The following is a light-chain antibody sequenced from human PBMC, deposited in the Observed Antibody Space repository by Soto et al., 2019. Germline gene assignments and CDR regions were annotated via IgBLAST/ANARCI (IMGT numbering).Light chain of an antibody. CDR2: DVS. V-gene: IGLV2-14*01. CDR3: SSYTSSSKV. Sequence: QSMLTQPSSVSGSPGQPITICCTGTSSDVGGYNYVSWYQRHPGKAPKLMIYDVSNRPSGVSNRFSGSKSGNTASLTISGLQAEDEADYYCSSYTSSSKVFGTGTKVTVL. CDR1: SSDVGGYNY. J-gene: IGLJ1*01.